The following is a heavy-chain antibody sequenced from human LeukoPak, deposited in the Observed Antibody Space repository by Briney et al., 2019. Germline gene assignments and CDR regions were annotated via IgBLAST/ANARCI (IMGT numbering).Heavy chain of an antibody. Sequence: SETLSLTCAVSGGSISSSNWWSWVRQPPGKGLEWIGEIYHSGSTNYNPSLKSRVTISVDKSKNQFSLKLSSVTAADTAVYYCAKEYSVRNQFDYWGQGTLVAVSS. D-gene: IGHD1-14*01. V-gene: IGHV4-4*02. J-gene: IGHJ4*02. CDR2: IYHSGST. CDR1: GGSISSSNW. CDR3: AKEYSVRNQFDY.